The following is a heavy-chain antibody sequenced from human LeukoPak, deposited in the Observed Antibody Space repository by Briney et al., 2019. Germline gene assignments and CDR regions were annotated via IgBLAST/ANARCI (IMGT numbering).Heavy chain of an antibody. D-gene: IGHD6-19*01. V-gene: IGHV1-69*13. J-gene: IGHJ4*02. CDR2: IIPIFGTA. CDR3: ASTTTIAVAGNFDY. CDR1: GGTFSSYA. Sequence: SVKVSCKASGGTFSSYAISWVRQAPGQGLEWMGGIIPIFGTANYAQKFQGRVTITADEPTSTAYMELSSLRSEDTAVYYCASTTTIAVAGNFDYWGQGTLVTVSS.